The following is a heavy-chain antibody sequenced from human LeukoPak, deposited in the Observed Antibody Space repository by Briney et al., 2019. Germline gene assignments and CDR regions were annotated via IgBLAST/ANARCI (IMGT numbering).Heavy chain of an antibody. Sequence: GSLRLSCAASGFTVSSNYMSWVRQAPGKGLEWVSVTYSGGSTYYADSVKGRFIISRDNSKNTLYLQMNSLRAEDTAVYYCARYSGTFSNSYFDCWGLGTLVTVSS. CDR2: TYSGGST. V-gene: IGHV3-66*01. CDR1: GFTVSSNY. J-gene: IGHJ4*02. D-gene: IGHD1-26*01. CDR3: ARYSGTFSNSYFDC.